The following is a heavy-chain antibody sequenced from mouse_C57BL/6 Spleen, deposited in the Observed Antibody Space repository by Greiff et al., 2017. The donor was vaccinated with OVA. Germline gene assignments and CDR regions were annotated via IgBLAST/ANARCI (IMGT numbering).Heavy chain of an antibody. D-gene: IGHD2-1*01. CDR3: ARNGNYPFDY. J-gene: IGHJ2*01. Sequence: QVQLQQSGPELVKPGASVKISCKASGYAFSSSWMNWVKQRPGKGLEWIGRIYPGDGDTNYNGKFKGKATLTADKSSSTAYMQLSSLTSEDSAVYFCARNGNYPFDYWGQGTTLTVSS. CDR2: IYPGDGDT. CDR1: GYAFSSSW. V-gene: IGHV1-82*01.